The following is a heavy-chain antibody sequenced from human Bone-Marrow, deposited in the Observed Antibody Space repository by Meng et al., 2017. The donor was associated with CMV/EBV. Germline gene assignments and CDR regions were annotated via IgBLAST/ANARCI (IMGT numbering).Heavy chain of an antibody. J-gene: IGHJ6*02. CDR2: INHSGST. V-gene: IGHV4-34*01. Sequence: SETLSLTCAVYGGSFSGYYWSWIRQPPGKGLEWIGEINHSGSTNYNPSLKSRVTISVDTSKNQFSLKLSSVTAADTAVYYCARGRRRYYVGSGSQGGYGMDVWGQGNTVTVSS. CDR1: GGSFSGYY. D-gene: IGHD3-10*01. CDR3: ARGRRRYYVGSGSQGGYGMDV.